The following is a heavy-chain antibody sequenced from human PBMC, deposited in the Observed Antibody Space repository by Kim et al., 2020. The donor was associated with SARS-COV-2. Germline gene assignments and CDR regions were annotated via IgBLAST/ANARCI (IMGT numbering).Heavy chain of an antibody. V-gene: IGHV4-31*03. CDR2: IYYSGST. Sequence: SETLSLTCTVSGGSISSGGYYWSWIRQHPGKGLEWIGYIYYSGSTYYNPSLKSRVTISVDTSKNQFSLKLSSVTAADTAVYYCARDDHSTRNIGIPAAKSPRSYYYYYMDVWGKGTTVTVSS. D-gene: IGHD2-2*01. CDR3: ARDDHSTRNIGIPAAKSPRSYYYYYMDV. J-gene: IGHJ6*03. CDR1: GGSISSGGYY.